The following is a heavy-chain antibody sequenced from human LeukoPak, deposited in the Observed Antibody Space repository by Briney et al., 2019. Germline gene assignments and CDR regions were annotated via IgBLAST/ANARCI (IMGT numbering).Heavy chain of an antibody. Sequence: PGWSLRLSCASSGFTFDDNVMHWVRQAPGKGLEWVSGISCNGGTIGYAGSVKGRFTISRDNAKNSLYLQMSSLRAEDTALYYCATDMSAGGLDYWGQGNLVTVSS. V-gene: IGHV3-9*01. CDR2: ISCNGGTI. CDR1: GFTFDDNV. D-gene: IGHD3-16*01. CDR3: ATDMSAGGLDY. J-gene: IGHJ4*02.